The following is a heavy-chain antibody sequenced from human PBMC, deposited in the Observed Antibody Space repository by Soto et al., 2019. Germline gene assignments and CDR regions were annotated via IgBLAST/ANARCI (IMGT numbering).Heavy chain of an antibody. V-gene: IGHV5-51*01. D-gene: IGHD4-17*01. CDR2: IYPGDSDT. CDR3: ARYPTLTDYFFHGMDV. Sequence: PGESLKISCKGSGYTFTNYCIVWVRQIPGKGLEWMGIIYPGDSDTRYSPSFQGQVTISADRSISTAYLQWSSLKASDTGMYYCARYPTLTDYFFHGMDVWGEGTTVTVYS. J-gene: IGHJ6*04. CDR1: GYTFTNYC.